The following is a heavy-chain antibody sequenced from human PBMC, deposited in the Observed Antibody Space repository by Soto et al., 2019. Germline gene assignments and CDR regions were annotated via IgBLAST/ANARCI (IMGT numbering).Heavy chain of an antibody. CDR3: AKSGYSYGYYCFDP. J-gene: IGHJ5*02. CDR2: IYYSWST. V-gene: IGHV4-31*03. D-gene: IGHD5-18*01. CDR1: GGSISSGGYY. Sequence: QVQLQESGPGLVKPSQTLSLTCTVSGGSISSGGYYWSWIRQHPGKGLEWIGYIYYSWSTYYNPSLKSRVNISVDTSKHQSARKPSSVTAADTAVYYCAKSGYSYGYYCFDPWGQGTQVTVSS.